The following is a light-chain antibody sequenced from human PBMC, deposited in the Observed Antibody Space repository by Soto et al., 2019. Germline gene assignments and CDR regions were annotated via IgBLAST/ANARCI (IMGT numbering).Light chain of an antibody. Sequence: QSVLTQPASVSGSPVQSITISCTGTSSDDGGYNYVSWYQQHPGKAPKLMIYEVSNRPSGVSNRFSGSKSGNTASLTISGLQAEDEADYYCSSYTSSSTYVFGTGTKLTVL. CDR1: SSDDGGYNY. CDR2: EVS. CDR3: SSYTSSSTYV. J-gene: IGLJ1*01. V-gene: IGLV2-14*01.